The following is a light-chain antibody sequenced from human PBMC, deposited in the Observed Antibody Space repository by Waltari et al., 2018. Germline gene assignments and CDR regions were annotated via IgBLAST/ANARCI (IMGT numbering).Light chain of an antibody. V-gene: IGKV3-11*01. CDR3: QQRYNWPYT. Sequence: EIVLTQSPATLSLSPGEGATLSCRASQSVSTFLAWYQQKPGQAPRLLIYNASNRATGIPARFSGSGSGTDFTLSISSLDPEDFALYYCQQRYNWPYTFGQGTKLEI. CDR1: QSVSTF. J-gene: IGKJ2*01. CDR2: NAS.